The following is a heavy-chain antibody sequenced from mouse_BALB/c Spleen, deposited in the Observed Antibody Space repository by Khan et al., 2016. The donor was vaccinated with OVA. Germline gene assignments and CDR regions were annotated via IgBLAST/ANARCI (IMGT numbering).Heavy chain of an antibody. CDR2: TNPTNGRT. D-gene: IGHD1-1*01. V-gene: IGHV1S81*02. CDR1: GSTFTSYW. J-gene: IGHJ2*01. Sequence: QVQLQQSGAELVKAGASVKMSCKASGSTFTSYWMHWVKQRLGQGLEWFAETNPTNGRTYYNEKFKSKATLTVDKSSSPAYMLLSSPTVKDSAVYCCARIKKIVATYFDCWGQGTTLTVSS. CDR3: ARIKKIVATYFDC.